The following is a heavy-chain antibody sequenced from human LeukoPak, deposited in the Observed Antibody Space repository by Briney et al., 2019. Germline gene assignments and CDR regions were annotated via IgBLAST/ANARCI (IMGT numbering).Heavy chain of an antibody. J-gene: IGHJ3*01. CDR3: AHFRGGAFDF. CDR2: VYYSGST. Sequence: SETLSLTCTVSGGSISSSSYYWGWIRQPPGKGLEWIGSVYYSGSTYYNPSLKSRVTISVDTSKNQFALKLRSVNAADTAVYYCAHFRGGAFDFWGQGTVVTVSA. D-gene: IGHD3-16*01. CDR1: GGSISSSSYY. V-gene: IGHV4-39*01.